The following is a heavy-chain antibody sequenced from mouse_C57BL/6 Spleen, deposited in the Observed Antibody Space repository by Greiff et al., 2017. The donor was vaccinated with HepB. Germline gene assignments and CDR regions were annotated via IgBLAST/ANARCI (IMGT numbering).Heavy chain of an antibody. V-gene: IGHV14-4*01. CDR3: TSGSRYFDV. D-gene: IGHD1-1*01. CDR2: IDPENGDT. Sequence: VQLQQSGAELVRPGASVKLSCTASGFNIKDDYMHWVKQRPEQGLEWIGWIDPENGDTEYASKFQGKATITAETSSNTAYLQLSSLTSEDTAVYYCTSGSRYFDVWGTGTTVTVSS. J-gene: IGHJ1*03. CDR1: GFNIKDDY.